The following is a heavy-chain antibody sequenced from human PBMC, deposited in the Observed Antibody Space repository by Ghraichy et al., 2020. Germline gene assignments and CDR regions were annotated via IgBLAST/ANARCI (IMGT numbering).Heavy chain of an antibody. J-gene: IGHJ5*02. Sequence: GGSLRLSCAASGFTFGSSWMTWVRQAPGKGLEWVANIKQDGSEKYYVDSVKGRFTISRDNAKNSLFLQMNSLKVEDTAVYHCARNKWNQLGCFDPWGQGTLVTVSS. D-gene: IGHD1-20*01. V-gene: IGHV3-7*01. CDR2: IKQDGSEK. CDR3: ARNKWNQLGCFDP. CDR1: GFTFGSSW.